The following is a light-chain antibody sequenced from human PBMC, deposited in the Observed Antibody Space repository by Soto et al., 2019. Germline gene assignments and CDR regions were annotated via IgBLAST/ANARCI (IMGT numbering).Light chain of an antibody. V-gene: IGKV1-5*03. CDR2: KAS. Sequence: DRQMAQCPSTLWGSVGDRVTITWGASQTSGSWLAWYQQKPGTAPKLLIYKASTLKSGVPSRFRGSGSGTEFTLNIKSLQPDDFEPSSCKQYNSYSEAFGKGNXVEIK. J-gene: IGKJ1*01. CDR1: QTSGSW. CDR3: KQYNSYSEA.